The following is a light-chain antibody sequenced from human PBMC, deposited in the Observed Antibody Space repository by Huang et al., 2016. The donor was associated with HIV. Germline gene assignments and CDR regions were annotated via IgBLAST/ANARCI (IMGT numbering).Light chain of an antibody. J-gene: IGKJ1*01. V-gene: IGKV4-1*01. Sequence: DIVMTQSPDSLAVSLGERATINCKSSQSVLYSSKNKNYLAWYQQKPGQPPKLLIYWASTRESGVPDRVSGSGSGTDFTLTISSLQAEDVAVYYCNQYYSTLRTFGQGTKVEIK. CDR2: WAS. CDR3: NQYYSTLRT. CDR1: QSVLYSSKNKNY.